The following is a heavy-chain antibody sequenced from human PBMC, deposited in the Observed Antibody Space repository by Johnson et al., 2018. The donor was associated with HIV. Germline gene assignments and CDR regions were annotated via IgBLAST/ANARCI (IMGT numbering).Heavy chain of an antibody. D-gene: IGHD2-21*01. J-gene: IGHJ3*02. CDR2: INWNGGRT. CDR1: GFTFSDYY. V-gene: IGHV3-20*04. Sequence: VQLVESGGGLVKPGGSLRLSCAASGFTFSDYYMSWIRQAPGKGLEWVSGINWNGGRTGYADSVKGRFTISRDNAKNSLYLQMNSLSAEDTALYYCARVVVVIAIGGTDAFDIWGQGTMVTVSS. CDR3: ARVVVVIAIGGTDAFDI.